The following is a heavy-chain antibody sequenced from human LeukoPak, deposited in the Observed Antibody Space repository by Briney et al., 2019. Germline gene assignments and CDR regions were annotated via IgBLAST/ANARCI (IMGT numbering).Heavy chain of an antibody. V-gene: IGHV3-23*01. CDR3: AKTRRDYYPFDY. J-gene: IGHJ4*02. Sequence: GGSLRLSCAASGFTFSTYAMTWVRQAPGRGLEWVSGISGSGGTTYYSDSVKGRFTISRDNSKNTLYVQMNSLRAEDTAVYYCAKTRRDYYPFDYWGQGALVTVSS. CDR1: GFTFSTYA. D-gene: IGHD3-22*01. CDR2: ISGSGGTT.